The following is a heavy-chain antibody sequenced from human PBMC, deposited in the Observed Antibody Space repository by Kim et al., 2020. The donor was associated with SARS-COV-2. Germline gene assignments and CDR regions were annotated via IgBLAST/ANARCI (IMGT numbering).Heavy chain of an antibody. Sequence: DGKNKYYADSVKGRFTISRDNSKNMLYLQMNSLRAEDTSVYYCANFGSWGQGTLVTVSS. J-gene: IGHJ5*02. V-gene: IGHV3-33*06. D-gene: IGHD3-16*01. CDR2: DGKNK. CDR3: ANFGS.